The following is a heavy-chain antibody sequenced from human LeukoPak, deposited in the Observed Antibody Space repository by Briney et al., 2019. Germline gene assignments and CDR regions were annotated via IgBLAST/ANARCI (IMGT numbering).Heavy chain of an antibody. D-gene: IGHD3-10*01. CDR1: GFTVSSNY. Sequence: GGSLRLSCAASGFTVSSNYMSWVRQAPGKGLEWVSVIYSGGSTYYADSVKGRFTISRDNSKNTLYLQMNSLRAEDTAVYYCAKDLWFGEYGNDAFDIWGQGTMVTVSS. CDR3: AKDLWFGEYGNDAFDI. V-gene: IGHV3-53*05. CDR2: IYSGGST. J-gene: IGHJ3*02.